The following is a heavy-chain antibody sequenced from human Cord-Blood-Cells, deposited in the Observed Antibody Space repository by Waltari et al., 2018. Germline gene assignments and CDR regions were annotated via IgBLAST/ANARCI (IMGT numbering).Heavy chain of an antibody. CDR2: INPNSGGT. CDR1: GYTFTGYY. V-gene: IGHV1-2*02. CDR3: ARERYNWNYFDY. J-gene: IGHJ4*02. D-gene: IGHD1-20*01. Sequence: QVQLVQSGAEVTKPGASVKVSCRASGYTFTGYYMHWVPQAPGQGLEWMGWINPNSGGTNYAQKFQGRVTMTRDTSISTAYMELSRLRSDDTAVYYCARERYNWNYFDYWGQGTLVTVSS.